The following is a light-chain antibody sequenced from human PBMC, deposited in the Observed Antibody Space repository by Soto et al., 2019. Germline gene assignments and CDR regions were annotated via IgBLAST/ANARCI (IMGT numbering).Light chain of an antibody. CDR3: AAWDDSLSGPWV. J-gene: IGLJ3*02. Sequence: QSVLTQPPSASGTPGQRVTIYCAGSSSNIGSNYVYWYQKVPGTAPKLLIYTKNQRPSGVPDRFSGSKSGTSASLAISGLRSDDEADYYCAAWDDSLSGPWVLGGGTKLTVL. CDR1: SSNIGSNY. V-gene: IGLV1-47*02. CDR2: TKN.